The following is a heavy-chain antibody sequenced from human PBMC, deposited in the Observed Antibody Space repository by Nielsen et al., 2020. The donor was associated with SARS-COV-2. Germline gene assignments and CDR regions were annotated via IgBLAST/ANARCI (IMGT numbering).Heavy chain of an antibody. Sequence: GESLKISCAASGFTFSSYGMHWVRQAPGKGLEWVAVIWYDVSNKYYADSVKGRFTISRDNSKNTLYLQMNSLRAEDTAVYYCAREGGRKFFDYWGQGTLVTVSS. V-gene: IGHV3-33*01. CDR2: IWYDVSNK. D-gene: IGHD1-1*01. J-gene: IGHJ4*02. CDR1: GFTFSSYG. CDR3: AREGGRKFFDY.